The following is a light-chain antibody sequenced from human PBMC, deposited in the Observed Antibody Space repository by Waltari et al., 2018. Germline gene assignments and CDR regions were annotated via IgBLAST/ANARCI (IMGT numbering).Light chain of an antibody. V-gene: IGLV1-40*01. CDR2: NNN. CDR3: QSYDISLSGSL. J-gene: IGLJ2*01. CDR1: SSNIGGGYH. Sequence: QSVLTQPPSVSGAPGPSVTISCTGRSSNIGGGYHVQWYQQLPGTAPKLLIYNNNNRPSGVPDRFSGSKSGTSASLAITGLQAEDEADYYCQSYDISLSGSLFGGGTKLTVL.